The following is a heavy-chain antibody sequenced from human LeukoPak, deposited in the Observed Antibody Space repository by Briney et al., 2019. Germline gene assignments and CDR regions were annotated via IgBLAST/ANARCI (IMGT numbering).Heavy chain of an antibody. CDR3: AKWPSGEMDTLFDY. J-gene: IGHJ4*02. Sequence: GGSLRLSCAASGFTFDDYAMHWVRQAPGKCLEWVSLISGDGGSTYYADSVKGRFTISRDNSKNSLYLQMNSLRTEDTALYYCAKWPSGEMDTLFDYWGQGTLVTVSS. CDR2: ISGDGGST. V-gene: IGHV3-43*02. CDR1: GFTFDDYA. D-gene: IGHD5-24*01.